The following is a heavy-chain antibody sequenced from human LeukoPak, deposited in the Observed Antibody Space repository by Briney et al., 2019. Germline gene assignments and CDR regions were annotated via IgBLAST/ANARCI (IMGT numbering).Heavy chain of an antibody. CDR3: ASADGYKIDY. Sequence: KPSETLSLTCTVSGDSISGSSYYWGWIRQPPGKGLEWIGNIYYGGSTYYNPSLKSRVSISVDTSNNQFSLKVSSVTAADTAVYYCASADGYKIDYWGQGTLATVSS. D-gene: IGHD5-24*01. CDR2: IYYGGST. CDR1: GDSISGSSYY. V-gene: IGHV4-39*01. J-gene: IGHJ4*02.